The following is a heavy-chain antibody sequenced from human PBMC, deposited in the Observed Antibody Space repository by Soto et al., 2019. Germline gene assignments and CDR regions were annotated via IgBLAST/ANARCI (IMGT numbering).Heavy chain of an antibody. V-gene: IGHV3-53*01. CDR2: IYSGETT. J-gene: IGHJ4*02. CDR3: TRDGRGLGRLSLFEY. Sequence: EVQLVESGGGLIHPGGSLRLSCAASGFNVNSDYMNWVRQNPGKGLEWVASIYSGETTYYADSVRGRFTISSDKSKNTLYFQLSSLRIEDTAVYYCTRDGRGLGRLSLFEYWGQGVLVTVSS. CDR1: GFNVNSDY. D-gene: IGHD2-21*02.